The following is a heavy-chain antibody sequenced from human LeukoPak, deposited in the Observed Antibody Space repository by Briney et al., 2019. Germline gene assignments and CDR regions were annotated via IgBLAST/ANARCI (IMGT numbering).Heavy chain of an antibody. CDR1: GFIFSSYE. Sequence: GGSLRLSCAASGFIFSSYEMNWFRQAPGKGLEWVASIRIDGNDKYYVDSVKGRFTISRDNAKNSLYLQMNSLRAEDTAVYYCARVQWELRGVGSYFDYWGQGTLVTVSS. J-gene: IGHJ4*02. V-gene: IGHV3-7*01. CDR2: IRIDGNDK. D-gene: IGHD1-26*01. CDR3: ARVQWELRGVGSYFDY.